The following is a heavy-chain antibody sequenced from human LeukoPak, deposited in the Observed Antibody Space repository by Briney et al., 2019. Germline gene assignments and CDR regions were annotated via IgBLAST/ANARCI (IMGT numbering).Heavy chain of an antibody. CDR3: ARGTGRQYCSGGRCFTGLFDP. Sequence: ASVKVSCKASGYTFTKYAMIWVRQAPGQGLEWMAWINPSTGNPTYAQGFARRFVFSLDTSVNTAYLQITSLKPEDTAVYYCARGTGRQYCSGGRCFTGLFDPWGQGTRVTVSS. V-gene: IGHV7-4-1*02. J-gene: IGHJ5*02. CDR2: INPSTGNP. CDR1: GYTFTKYA. D-gene: IGHD2-15*01.